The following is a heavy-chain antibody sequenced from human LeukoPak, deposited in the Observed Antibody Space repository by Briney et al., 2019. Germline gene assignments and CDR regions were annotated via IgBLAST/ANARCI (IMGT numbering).Heavy chain of an antibody. CDR2: ISGSGGDS. CDR3: AKVLTGVTYYFDY. J-gene: IGHJ4*02. Sequence: GGSLRPSCAASGFTFSSYAMSWVRQAPGKGLEWVSGISGSGGDSYYADSVKGRFTISRDNSKNTLYLQMISLRAEDTAIYYCAKVLTGVTYYFDYWGQGTLVTVSS. D-gene: IGHD7-27*01. V-gene: IGHV3-23*01. CDR1: GFTFSSYA.